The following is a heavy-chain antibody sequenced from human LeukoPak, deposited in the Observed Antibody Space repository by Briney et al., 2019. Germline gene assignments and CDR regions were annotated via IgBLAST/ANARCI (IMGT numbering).Heavy chain of an antibody. D-gene: IGHD2-2*01. CDR1: GYTFTDYY. CDR3: ARANFLYCSSSTCLFDY. Sequence: ASVKVSCKASGYTFTDYYMHWVRQAPGQGFEWMGWINPNDGDTNYAQKSQGRVTMTRDTSISTAHMEVSRLRSDDTAVYYCARANFLYCSSSTCLFDYWGQGTLVTVSS. V-gene: IGHV1-2*02. CDR2: INPNDGDT. J-gene: IGHJ4*02.